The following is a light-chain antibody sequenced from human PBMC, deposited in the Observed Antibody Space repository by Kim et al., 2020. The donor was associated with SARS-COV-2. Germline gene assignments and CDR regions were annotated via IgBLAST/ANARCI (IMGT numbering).Light chain of an antibody. V-gene: IGKV3-20*01. Sequence: PGERATLSCRASQSVSSSYLAWYQQKPGQAPRLLIYGASSRATGIPDRFSGSGSGTDFTLTISRLEPEDFAVYYCQQYGSSPPAYTFGQGTKLEI. J-gene: IGKJ2*01. CDR2: GAS. CDR3: QQYGSSPPAYT. CDR1: QSVSSSY.